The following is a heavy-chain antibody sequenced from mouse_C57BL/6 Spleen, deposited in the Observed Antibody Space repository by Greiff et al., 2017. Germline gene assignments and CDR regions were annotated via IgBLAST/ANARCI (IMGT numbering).Heavy chain of an antibody. J-gene: IGHJ4*01. CDR2: ISSGSSTI. Sequence: DVMLVESGGGLVKPGGSLKLSCAASGFTFSDYGMHWVRQAPEKGLEWVAYISSGSSTIYYADTVKGRFTISRDNAKNTLFLQMTSLRSEDTAMYYCARRTAQARDYAMDYWGQGTSVTVSS. V-gene: IGHV5-17*01. D-gene: IGHD3-2*02. CDR3: ARRTAQARDYAMDY. CDR1: GFTFSDYG.